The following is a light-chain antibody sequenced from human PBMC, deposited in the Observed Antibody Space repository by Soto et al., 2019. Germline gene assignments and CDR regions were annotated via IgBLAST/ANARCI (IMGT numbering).Light chain of an antibody. CDR1: SSNIGAGYD. CDR3: QSYDSSLSGVV. J-gene: IGLJ2*01. V-gene: IGLV1-40*01. CDR2: GNS. Sequence: QSVLTQPHSVSGATGQRVTISCTGSSSNIGAGYDVHWYQQLPGTAPKLLIYGNSNRPSGVPDRCSGSKSGTSASLAITGLQAEDEADYYCQSYDSSLSGVVFGGGTKVTVL.